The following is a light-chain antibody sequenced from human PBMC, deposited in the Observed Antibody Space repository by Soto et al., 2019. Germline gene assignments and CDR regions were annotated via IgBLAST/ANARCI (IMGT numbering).Light chain of an antibody. V-gene: IGKV1-9*01. Sequence: DIQLTQSPSFLSASVGDRVTITCRASQDINNFLAWYQQEPGKAPKLLIYAASTLQSGVPSRFSGSGSGTEFTLTISSLQPEDFATYYCQQLNSYPLTFGPGTKVDI. CDR2: AAS. CDR1: QDINNF. J-gene: IGKJ3*01. CDR3: QQLNSYPLT.